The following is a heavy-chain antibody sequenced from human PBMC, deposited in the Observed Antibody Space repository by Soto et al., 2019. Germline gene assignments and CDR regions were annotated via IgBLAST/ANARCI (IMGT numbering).Heavy chain of an antibody. J-gene: IGHJ4*02. CDR1: GDSVSDNSAA. CDR2: TYYRSKWYN. CDR3: ARDFPYYVSSHSLLDY. V-gene: IGHV6-1*01. Sequence: QTISLTCAISGDSVSDNSAAWNWIRQSPSRGLEWLGRTYYRSKWYNDYAVSVKSRITVTPDTSKNQISLHLNSVTPEDTAVYYCARDFPYYVSSHSLLDYWGQGALVTVS. D-gene: IGHD3-16*01.